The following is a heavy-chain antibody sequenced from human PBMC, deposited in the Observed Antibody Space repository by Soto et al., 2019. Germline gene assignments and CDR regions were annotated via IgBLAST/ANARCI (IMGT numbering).Heavy chain of an antibody. D-gene: IGHD6-13*01. J-gene: IGHJ4*02. V-gene: IGHV3-7*01. Sequence: GGSLRLSCAASGFTFSSYWMSWVRQAPGKGLEWVANIKQDGSEKYYVDSVKGRFTISRDNAKNSLYLQMNSLRAEDTAVYFCAKSQEIGTHFFDSWGQGTQVTVSS. CDR3: AKSQEIGTHFFDS. CDR1: GFTFSSYW. CDR2: IKQDGSEK.